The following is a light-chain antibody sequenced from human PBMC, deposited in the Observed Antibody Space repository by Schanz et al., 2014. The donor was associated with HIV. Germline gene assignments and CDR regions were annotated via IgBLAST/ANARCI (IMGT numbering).Light chain of an antibody. CDR2: DVN. CDR1: SSDVGGYNY. CDR3: SSYTSGSTLVV. J-gene: IGLJ2*01. V-gene: IGLV2-14*03. Sequence: QSALTQPASVSGSPGQSITISCAGTSSDVGGYNYVSWYQQHPGKAPKLMIYDVNNRPSGVSNRFSGSKSGNTASLTISGLQAEDEADYYCSSYTSGSTLVVFGGGTKVTVL.